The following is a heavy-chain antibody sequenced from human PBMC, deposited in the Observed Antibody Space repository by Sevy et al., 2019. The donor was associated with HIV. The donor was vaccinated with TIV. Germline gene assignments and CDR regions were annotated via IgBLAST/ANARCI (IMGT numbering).Heavy chain of an antibody. CDR3: AKEGQGEYYDSSGSFDY. D-gene: IGHD3-22*01. V-gene: IGHV3-23*01. CDR1: GFTFSSYA. Sequence: GGSRRLSCAASGFTFSSYAMSWVRQAPGKGLEWVSSISGSGSFTYYADSVKGHFTISRDNSKNTLYLQMTSLRAEDTAVYYCAKEGQGEYYDSSGSFDYWGQGTLVTVSS. J-gene: IGHJ4*02. CDR2: ISGSGSFT.